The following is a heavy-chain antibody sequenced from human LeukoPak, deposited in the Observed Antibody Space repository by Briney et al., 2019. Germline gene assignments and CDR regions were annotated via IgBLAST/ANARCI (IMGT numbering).Heavy chain of an antibody. Sequence: SVKVSCKTSGGAFNSYSISWVRQAPGQGLEWMGRIIPIIGIPDYAHDYQGRVTITADKSTSTAYMELSGLRSEDTAVYYCARFYSGYDISPSGYFDYWGQGTLVTVSS. CDR2: IIPIIGIP. CDR3: ARFYSGYDISPSGYFDY. J-gene: IGHJ4*02. CDR1: GGAFNSYS. V-gene: IGHV1-69*02. D-gene: IGHD5-12*01.